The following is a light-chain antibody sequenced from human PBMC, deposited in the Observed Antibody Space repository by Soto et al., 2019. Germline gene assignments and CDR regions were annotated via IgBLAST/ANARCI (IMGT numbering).Light chain of an antibody. V-gene: IGLV2-23*01. CDR3: CSYAGIRGLV. CDR1: SSDVGTYNL. J-gene: IGLJ2*01. Sequence: QSVLTQPASVSGSPGQSITISCTGTSSDVGTYNLVSWYQQCPGKAPKLIIYEGSKRPSGVSNRFFGYKSGNTASLTISGLQAEDEADYYCCSYAGIRGLVFGGGTKLTVL. CDR2: EGS.